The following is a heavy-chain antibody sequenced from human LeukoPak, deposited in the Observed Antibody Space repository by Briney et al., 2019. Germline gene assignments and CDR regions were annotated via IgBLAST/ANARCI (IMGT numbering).Heavy chain of an antibody. J-gene: IGHJ4*02. CDR1: ALTFNPCN. CDR2: ISSSGDYI. V-gene: IGHV3-21*01. CDR3: GRNLKNYYDGNGYFDY. Sequence: GGSLRLSSAASALTFNPCNRKWVRQAPGKGLEWVSSISSSGDYIYYADSVKGRFTISRDNAKNSLYLQMNSLRAEDTAAYYCGRNLKNYYDGNGYFDYWGQGTLVTVSS. D-gene: IGHD3-22*01.